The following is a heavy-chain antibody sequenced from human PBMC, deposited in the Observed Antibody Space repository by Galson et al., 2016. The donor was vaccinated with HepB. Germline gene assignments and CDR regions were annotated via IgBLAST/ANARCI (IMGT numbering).Heavy chain of an antibody. CDR1: NFSIESNYY. CDR3: ARSCTPHGSVTHGFDP. Sequence: SETLSLTCSVSNFSIESNYYWGWLRQSPGRGLELIGTVFHFGSTFYNPSLKSRVAISVDTSKNQFSLSRTSVTAADTALYYCARSCTPHGSVTHGFDPWGQGLLVTVSS. V-gene: IGHV4-38-2*02. J-gene: IGHJ5*02. CDR2: VFHFGST. D-gene: IGHD2-8*01.